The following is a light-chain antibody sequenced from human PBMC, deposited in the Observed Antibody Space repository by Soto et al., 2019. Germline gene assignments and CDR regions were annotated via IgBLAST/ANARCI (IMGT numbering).Light chain of an antibody. Sequence: DIVMTQSPDSLAVSLGERATINCKSSQTVFYSSNNKNYLAWYQQKPGQPPKLLIYWASARDSGVPDRFSGSGSGTDFTLTISSLQAEDVAIYYCQRYYGTPVTFGQGTKVEIK. CDR3: QRYYGTPVT. J-gene: IGKJ1*01. V-gene: IGKV4-1*01. CDR2: WAS. CDR1: QTVFYSSNNKNY.